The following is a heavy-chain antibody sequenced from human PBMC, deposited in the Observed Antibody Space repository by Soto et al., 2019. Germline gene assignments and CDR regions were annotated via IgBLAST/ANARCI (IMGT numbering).Heavy chain of an antibody. D-gene: IGHD4-17*01. CDR3: ARLATVNPTYYFDY. CDR2: INPSGGTT. V-gene: IGHV1-46*01. Sequence: GASVKVSFKASGYIFINYYMHLVRQAPGQGLEWMGVINPSGGTTSYAQKFQGRVTMTRDTSTSTVYMELSSLRSDDMAVYYCARLATVNPTYYFDYWGQGTMVTGSS. J-gene: IGHJ4*02. CDR1: GYIFINYY.